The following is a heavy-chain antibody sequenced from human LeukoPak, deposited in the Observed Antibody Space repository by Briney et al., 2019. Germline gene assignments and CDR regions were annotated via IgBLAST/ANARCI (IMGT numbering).Heavy chain of an antibody. CDR2: LKSDGRT. J-gene: IGHJ1*01. V-gene: IGHV3-74*01. Sequence: PGRCLRLSFAASGLTFSSYSMNSVRQTPGEGVLWVSRLKSDGRTNYADSVKGRFTTSRDNAKNTVSLQMNSLRAEVTGVYYCARAPSEIGGYYPEYFRHWGQGTLVIVSS. CDR1: GLTFSSYS. D-gene: IGHD3-3*01. CDR3: ARAPSEIGGYYPEYFRH.